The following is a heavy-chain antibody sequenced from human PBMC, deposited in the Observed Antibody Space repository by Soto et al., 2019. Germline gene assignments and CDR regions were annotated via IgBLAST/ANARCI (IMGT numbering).Heavy chain of an antibody. J-gene: IGHJ4*02. CDR2: ISWNSGSI. CDR3: AKDHETYYGSGSYGYFDY. CDR1: GFTFDDYA. V-gene: IGHV3-9*01. D-gene: IGHD3-10*01. Sequence: EVQLVESGGGLVQPGRSLRLSCAASGFTFDDYAMHWVRQAPGKGLEWVAVISWNSGSIGYADSVKGRFTISRDNAKNSLYLQMNSLRAEDTALYYCAKDHETYYGSGSYGYFDYWGQGTLVTVSS.